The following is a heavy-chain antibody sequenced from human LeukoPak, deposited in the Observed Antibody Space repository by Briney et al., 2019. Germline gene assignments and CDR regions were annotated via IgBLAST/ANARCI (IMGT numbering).Heavy chain of an antibody. D-gene: IGHD2-2*01. CDR3: VRDFEVPAAAPDYYYFYYMDV. CDR1: GFTFSVYG. CDR2: ISSGGTTI. J-gene: IGHJ6*03. Sequence: PGGSLRLSCAVSGFTFSVYGMNWVRQAPGKGLEWLSHISSGGTTIYYADSVKGRFTVSRDKVENSLFLQMNSLRVDDTAVYYCVRDFEVPAAAPDYYYFYYMDVWGTGTTVTVSS. V-gene: IGHV3-48*01.